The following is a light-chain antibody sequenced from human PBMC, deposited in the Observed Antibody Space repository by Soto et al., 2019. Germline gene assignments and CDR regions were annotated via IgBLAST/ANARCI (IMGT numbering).Light chain of an antibody. CDR1: QSVSSSY. CDR2: GAS. V-gene: IGKV3-20*01. Sequence: EIVLTQSPGTLSLSPGERATLSCRASQSVSSSYLAWYQKKPGQAPRLLIYGASSRATGIPDRFSGSGSGTDFTIPISRLEPEDFAVYYCQQYGSSPPKFGQRTKVDIK. J-gene: IGKJ1*01. CDR3: QQYGSSPPK.